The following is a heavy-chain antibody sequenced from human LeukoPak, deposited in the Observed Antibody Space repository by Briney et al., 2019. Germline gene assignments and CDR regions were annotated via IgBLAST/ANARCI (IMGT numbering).Heavy chain of an antibody. D-gene: IGHD3-10*01. CDR1: GGTFSSYA. CDR2: TIPMFDTA. Sequence: GASVKVSCKTSGGTFSSYAISWVRQAPGQGLEWMGGTIPMFDTANYAHKFQGRVTITADESTSTTYMELSSLRSEDTAVYYCARADHAANTMVRGVNQLDYWGQGTLVTVSS. CDR3: ARADHAANTMVRGVNQLDY. J-gene: IGHJ4*02. V-gene: IGHV1-69*13.